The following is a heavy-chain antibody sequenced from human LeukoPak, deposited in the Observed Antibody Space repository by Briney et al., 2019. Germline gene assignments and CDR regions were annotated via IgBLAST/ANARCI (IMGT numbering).Heavy chain of an antibody. CDR1: GFTLSYYW. J-gene: IGHJ3*02. CDR3: ARVPYDFWSGSGAFDI. V-gene: IGHV3-30-3*01. D-gene: IGHD3-3*01. CDR2: ISYDGSNK. Sequence: PGGSLRLSCAASGFTLSYYWMSWVRQAPGKGLEWVAVISYDGSNKYYADSVKGRFTISRDNSKNTLYLQMNSLRAEDTAVYYCARVPYDFWSGSGAFDIWGQGTMVTVSS.